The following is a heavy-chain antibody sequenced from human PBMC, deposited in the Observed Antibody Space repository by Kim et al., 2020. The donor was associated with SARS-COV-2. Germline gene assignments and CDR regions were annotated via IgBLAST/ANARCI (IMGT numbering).Heavy chain of an antibody. CDR3: ARGYGSGRTPPSY. J-gene: IGHJ4*02. Sequence: SETLSLTCAVYGGSFSGYYWSWIRQPPGKGLEWIGEINHSGSTNYNPSLKSRVTISVDTSKNQFSLKLSSVTAADTAVYYCARGYGSGRTPPSYWGQGT. CDR1: GGSFSGYY. D-gene: IGHD3-10*01. CDR2: INHSGST. V-gene: IGHV4-34*01.